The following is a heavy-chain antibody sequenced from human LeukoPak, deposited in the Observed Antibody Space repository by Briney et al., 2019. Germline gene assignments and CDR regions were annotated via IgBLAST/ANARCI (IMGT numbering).Heavy chain of an antibody. CDR1: GFTFSSYE. CDR2: ISSSDSTI. CDR3: ARDPPLQWLVQGDAFDI. V-gene: IGHV3-48*03. Sequence: PGGSLRLSCAASGFTFSSYEMNWVRQAPGKGLEWVSYISSSDSTIYYADSVKGRFTISRDNAKNSLYLQMNSLRAEDTAVYYCARDPPLQWLVQGDAFDIWGQGTMVTVSS. J-gene: IGHJ3*02. D-gene: IGHD6-19*01.